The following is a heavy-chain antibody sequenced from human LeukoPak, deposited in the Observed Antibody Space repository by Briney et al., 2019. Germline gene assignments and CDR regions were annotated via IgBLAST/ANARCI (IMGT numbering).Heavy chain of an antibody. Sequence: ASVKFSCKASGYTYTGYYMHWVRQAPGQGLEWMGWINPNSGGTDYAQKLQGRVTMTTDTSTSTAYLELRGLRSDDTAVYYCARGGSGSYAGTVDCWGQGTLVTVSS. V-gene: IGHV1-2*02. CDR1: GYTYTGYY. CDR2: INPNSGGT. CDR3: ARGGSGSYAGTVDC. D-gene: IGHD1-26*01. J-gene: IGHJ4*02.